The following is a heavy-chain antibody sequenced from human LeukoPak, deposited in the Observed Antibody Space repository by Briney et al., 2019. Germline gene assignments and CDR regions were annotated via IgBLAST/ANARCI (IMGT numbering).Heavy chain of an antibody. CDR3: GRVYGDYLPFDY. D-gene: IGHD4-17*01. CDR1: GFTFSSYE. V-gene: IGHV3-48*03. J-gene: IGHJ4*02. Sequence: PGGSLRLSCAASGFTFSSYEMNWVRQAPGKGLEWVSYISSSGSTIYYADSVKGRFTISRDNAKNSLYLQMNSLGAEDTAVYYCGRVYGDYLPFDYWGQGTLVTVSS. CDR2: ISSSGSTI.